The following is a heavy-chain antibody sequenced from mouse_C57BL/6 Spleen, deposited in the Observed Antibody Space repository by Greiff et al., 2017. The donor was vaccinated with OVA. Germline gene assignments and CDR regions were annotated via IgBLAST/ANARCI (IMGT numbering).Heavy chain of an antibody. Sequence: QVHVKQSGAELARPGASVKLSCKASGYTFTSYGISWVKQRTGQGLEWIGEIYPRSGNTYYNEKFKGKATLTADKSSSTAYMELRSLTSEDSAVYFCARWGYGSSYLAYWGQGTLSLSLQ. CDR3: ARWGYGSSYLAY. J-gene: IGHJ3*01. V-gene: IGHV1-81*01. D-gene: IGHD1-1*01. CDR1: GYTFTSYG. CDR2: IYPRSGNT.